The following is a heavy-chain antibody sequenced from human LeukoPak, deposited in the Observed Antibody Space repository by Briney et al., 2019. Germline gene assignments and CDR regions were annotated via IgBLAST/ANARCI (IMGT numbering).Heavy chain of an antibody. D-gene: IGHD1-14*01. Sequence: PSETLSLTCTVSGGSISSGSYYWSWIRQPAGKGLERIGRIYTSGSTNYNPSLKSRVTISVDTSKNQFSLKLSSVTAADTAVYYCARATRNNYYYYYYMDVWGKGTTVTVSS. CDR2: IYTSGST. J-gene: IGHJ6*03. CDR1: GGSISSGSYY. CDR3: ARATRNNYYYYYYMDV. V-gene: IGHV4-61*02.